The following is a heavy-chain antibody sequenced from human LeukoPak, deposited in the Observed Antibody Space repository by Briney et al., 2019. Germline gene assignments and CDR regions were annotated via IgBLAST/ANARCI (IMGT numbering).Heavy chain of an antibody. CDR1: GGTFSSYA. V-gene: IGHV1-69*01. Sequence: SVKVSCKAPGGTFSSYAISWVRQAPGQGLEWMGGIIPIFGTANYAQKFQGRVTITADESTSTAYMELSSLRSEDAAVYYCAREVWLERRSNYFDYWGQGTLVTVSS. D-gene: IGHD5-24*01. CDR2: IIPIFGTA. CDR3: AREVWLERRSNYFDY. J-gene: IGHJ4*02.